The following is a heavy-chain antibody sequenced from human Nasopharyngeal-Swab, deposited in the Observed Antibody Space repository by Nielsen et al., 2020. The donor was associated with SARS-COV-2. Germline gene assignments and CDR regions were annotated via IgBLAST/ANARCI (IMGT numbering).Heavy chain of an antibody. D-gene: IGHD3-3*01. CDR1: GFTFNDHY. CDR3: ARDGLDYDFWSAYFMDV. Sequence: GGSLRLSYAASGFTFNDHYMTWIRQAPGKGLEWVSYIGNRGSPINYADSVKGRFTISRDSAKNSLYLQMNSLRAEDTAVYYCARDGLDYDFWSAYFMDVWGQGTTVTVSS. CDR2: IGNRGSPI. V-gene: IGHV3-11*04. J-gene: IGHJ6*02.